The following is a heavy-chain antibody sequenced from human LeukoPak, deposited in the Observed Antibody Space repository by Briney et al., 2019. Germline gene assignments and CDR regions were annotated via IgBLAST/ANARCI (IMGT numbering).Heavy chain of an antibody. CDR3: AITTVTNGLDY. V-gene: IGHV3-53*01. CDR1: GFIVSSNY. CDR2: IYSGGST. J-gene: IGHJ4*02. Sequence: GGSLRLSCAASGFIVSSNYMSWVRQAPGKGLEWVSVIYSGGSTYYADSVKGRFTISRDNSKNTLYLQMNSLRAEDTAVYYCAITTVTNGLDYWGQGTLVTVSS. D-gene: IGHD4-17*01.